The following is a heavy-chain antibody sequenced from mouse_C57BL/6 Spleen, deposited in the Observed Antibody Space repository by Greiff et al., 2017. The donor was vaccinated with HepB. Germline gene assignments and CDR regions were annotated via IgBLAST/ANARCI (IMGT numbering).Heavy chain of an antibody. D-gene: IGHD2-2*01. CDR1: GYSITSGYY. J-gene: IGHJ3*01. V-gene: IGHV3-6*01. CDR3: AREGGYDQAWFAY. Sequence: VQLQESGPGLVKPSQSLSLTCSVTGYSITSGYYWNWIRQFPGNKLEWMGYISYDGSNNYNPSLKNRISITRDTSKNQFFLKLNSVTTEDTATYYCAREGGYDQAWFAYWGQGTLVTVSA. CDR2: ISYDGSN.